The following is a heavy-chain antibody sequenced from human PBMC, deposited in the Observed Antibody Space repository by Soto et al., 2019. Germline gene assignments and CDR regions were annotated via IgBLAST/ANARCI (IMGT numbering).Heavy chain of an antibody. J-gene: IGHJ3*02. D-gene: IGHD2-2*01. Sequence: VQLVESGGGLVKPGGSLRLSCAASGFTFSSYNMNWVRQAPGKGLEWVSSISSTSSSIYYADSVKGRFTVSRDNAKNSLFLQMNSLRAEDTAVDYCARESEGFCTSTNCSPIWGHGTMVSVSS. CDR2: ISSTSSSI. CDR3: ARESEGFCTSTNCSPI. CDR1: GFTFSSYN. V-gene: IGHV3-21*04.